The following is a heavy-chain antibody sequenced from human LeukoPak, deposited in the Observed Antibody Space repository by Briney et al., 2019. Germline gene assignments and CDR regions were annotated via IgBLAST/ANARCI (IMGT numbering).Heavy chain of an antibody. CDR2: ISGDGGST. CDR1: GFTFDDYA. CDR3: AKESKDYDFWSGYPYYYYGMDV. D-gene: IGHD3-3*01. V-gene: IGHV3-43*02. J-gene: IGHJ6*02. Sequence: GGSLGLSCAASGFTFDDYAMHWVRQAPGKGLEWVSLISGDGGSTYYADSVKGRFTISRDNSKNSLYLQMNSLRTEDTALYYCAKESKDYDFWSGYPYYYYGMDVWGQGTTVTVSS.